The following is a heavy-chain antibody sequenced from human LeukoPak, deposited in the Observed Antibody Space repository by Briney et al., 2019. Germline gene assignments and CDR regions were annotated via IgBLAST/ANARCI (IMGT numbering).Heavy chain of an antibody. CDR1: GFTFSSYA. Sequence: PGGSLRLSCAASGFTFSSYAMSWVRQAPGKGLEWVSAISGSGGSTYYADSVKGRFTISRDNSKNTQHLQMNSLRAEDTAVYYCARGSLAGPPHVDYWGQGTLVTVSS. CDR3: ARGSLAGPPHVDY. CDR2: ISGSGGST. D-gene: IGHD6-19*01. V-gene: IGHV3-23*01. J-gene: IGHJ4*02.